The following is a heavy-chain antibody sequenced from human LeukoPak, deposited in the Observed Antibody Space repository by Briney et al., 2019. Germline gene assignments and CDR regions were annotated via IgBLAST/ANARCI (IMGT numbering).Heavy chain of an antibody. V-gene: IGHV4-30-4*08. CDR2: IYYSGST. J-gene: IGHJ5*02. Sequence: KSSQTLSLTCTVSGGSISSGDYYWSWIRQPPGKGLEWIGYIYYSGSTYYNPSLKSRLTISVDTSKNQFSLKLSSVTAADTAVYYCARDRRGITGTTVWFDPWGQGTLVTVSS. CDR1: GGSISSGDYY. CDR3: ARDRRGITGTTVWFDP. D-gene: IGHD1-20*01.